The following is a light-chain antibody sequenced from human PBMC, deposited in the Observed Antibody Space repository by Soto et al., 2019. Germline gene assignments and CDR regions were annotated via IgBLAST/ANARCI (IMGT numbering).Light chain of an antibody. CDR3: LQDYSPPIT. CDR1: QDIGND. Sequence: AIRLTQSPASLSASVGDRITITCRASQDIGNDLCWFQQKPGKAPKLLIYAASILQTGVPSRFSGSGSGSAFSLTITSLQPEDFATYYCLQDYSPPITFGQGTRLEIK. J-gene: IGKJ5*01. V-gene: IGKV1-6*02. CDR2: AAS.